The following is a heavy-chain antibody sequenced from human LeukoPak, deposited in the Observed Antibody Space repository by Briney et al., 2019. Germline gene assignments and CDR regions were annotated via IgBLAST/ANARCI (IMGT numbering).Heavy chain of an antibody. CDR3: AGVRSYYGSVTGKSYYFDY. V-gene: IGHV4-59*01. J-gene: IGHJ4*02. Sequence: SETLSLTCTVSGGSISSYYWGWIRQPPGEGLEWIGYVSSNEGTNYNPSLKSRVTISVDTSKNQFSLQLSSVTAADTAVYYCAGVRSYYGSVTGKSYYFDYWAQGTLVTVSS. CDR2: VSSNEGT. D-gene: IGHD3-10*01. CDR1: GGSISSYY.